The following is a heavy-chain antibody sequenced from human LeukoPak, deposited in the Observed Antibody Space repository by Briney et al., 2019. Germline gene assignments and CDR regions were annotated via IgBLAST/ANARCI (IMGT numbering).Heavy chain of an antibody. CDR2: IYSGGST. CDR1: GFTVSGNY. J-gene: IGHJ4*02. Sequence: GGSLRLSCAASGFTVSGNYMSWVRQAPGKGLEWVSVIYSGGSTYYADSVKGRFTISRDNSKNTLYLQMNSLRAEDTAVYYCARYSSGWYYLDYWGQGTLVTVSS. CDR3: ARYSSGWYYLDY. V-gene: IGHV3-66*01. D-gene: IGHD6-19*01.